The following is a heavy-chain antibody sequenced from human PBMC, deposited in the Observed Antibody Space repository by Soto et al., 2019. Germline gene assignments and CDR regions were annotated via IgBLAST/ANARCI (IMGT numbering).Heavy chain of an antibody. D-gene: IGHD6-19*01. CDR3: ARVNYSSGWYGRYYFDY. V-gene: IGHV4-59*01. J-gene: IGHJ4*02. Sequence: PSETLSLTCTVSGGSISSYYWSWIRQPPGKGLEWIGYIYYSGSTNYNPSLKSRVTISVDTSKNQFSLKLSSVTAADTAVYYCARVNYSSGWYGRYYFDYWGQGTLVTVSS. CDR2: IYYSGST. CDR1: GGSISSYY.